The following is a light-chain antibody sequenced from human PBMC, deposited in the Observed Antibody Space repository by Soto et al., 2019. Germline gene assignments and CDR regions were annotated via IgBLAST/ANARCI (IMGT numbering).Light chain of an antibody. Sequence: DIQMTQSPSTLSAFVGDRVTITCRASQSISTSLAWYQQKPGKAPKLLIYLASSLESGVPARFSGSGSATEFTLSISSLQPEDFATYYCQQYGSYSRTFGQGTKVEIK. V-gene: IGKV1-5*03. CDR1: QSISTS. CDR2: LAS. CDR3: QQYGSYSRT. J-gene: IGKJ1*01.